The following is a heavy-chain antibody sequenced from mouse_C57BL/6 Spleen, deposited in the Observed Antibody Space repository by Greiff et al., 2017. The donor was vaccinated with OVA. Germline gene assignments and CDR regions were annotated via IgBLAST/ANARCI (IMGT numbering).Heavy chain of an antibody. D-gene: IGHD1-1*01. CDR1: GYSFTGYY. J-gene: IGHJ2*01. Sequence: VQLQQSGPELVKPGASVKISCKASGYSFTGYYMNWVKQSPEKSLEWIGEINPSTGGTTYNQKFKAKATLTVDKSSSTAYMQLKSLTSEDFAVYYCASGEYGSSFFDYWGQGTTLTVSS. V-gene: IGHV1-42*01. CDR2: INPSTGGT. CDR3: ASGEYGSSFFDY.